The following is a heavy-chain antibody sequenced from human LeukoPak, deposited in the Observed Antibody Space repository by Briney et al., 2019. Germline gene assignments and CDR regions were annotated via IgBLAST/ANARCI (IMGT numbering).Heavy chain of an antibody. V-gene: IGHV4-34*01. CDR3: ARYSSGPGDY. CDR1: GGSFSGYY. Sequence: PSETLSLTCAVYGGSFSGYYWSWIRQPPGKGLEWIGEINHSGSTNYNPSLKSRVTISVDTSKNQFSLKLSSVTAADTAVYYCARYSSGPGDYWGQGTLVTVSS. J-gene: IGHJ4*02. CDR2: INHSGST. D-gene: IGHD3-22*01.